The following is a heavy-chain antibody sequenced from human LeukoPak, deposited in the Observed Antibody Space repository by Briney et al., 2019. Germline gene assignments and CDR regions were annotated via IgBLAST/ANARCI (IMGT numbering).Heavy chain of an antibody. CDR2: ISSSGSTI. CDR3: AREDYYYMDV. J-gene: IGHJ6*03. CDR1: GFTFSSYE. Sequence: GGSLRLSCAASGFTFSSYEMNWVRQAPGKGLEWVSYISSSGSTIYYADSVKGRFTTSRDNAKNSLYLQMNSLRAEDTAVYYCAREDYYYMDVWGKGTTVTVSS. V-gene: IGHV3-48*03.